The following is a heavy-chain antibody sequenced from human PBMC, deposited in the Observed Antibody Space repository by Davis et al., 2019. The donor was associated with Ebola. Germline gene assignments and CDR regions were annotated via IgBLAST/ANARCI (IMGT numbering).Heavy chain of an antibody. CDR1: GFTFSGSA. Sequence: PSETLSLTCAASGFTFSGSAMHWVRQASGKGLEWVGRIRSKANSYATAYAASVKGRFTISRDDSKNTAYLQMNSLKTEDTAVYYCSVTVAAFDIWGQGTMVTVSS. J-gene: IGHJ3*02. CDR3: SVTVAAFDI. CDR2: IRSKANSYAT. V-gene: IGHV3-73*01. D-gene: IGHD1-14*01.